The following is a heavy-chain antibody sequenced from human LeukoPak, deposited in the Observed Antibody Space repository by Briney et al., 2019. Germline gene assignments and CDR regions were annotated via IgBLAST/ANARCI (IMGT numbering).Heavy chain of an antibody. CDR2: IYTSGST. Sequence: PSQTLSLTCTVSGGSISSGSYYWSWIRQPAGKGLEWIGRIYTSGSTNYNPSLKSRVTISVDTYKNQYSLKLSSVTAADTAVYYCAGAPLGGMTTVTAIDYWGQGTLVTVSS. CDR3: AGAPLGGMTTVTAIDY. J-gene: IGHJ4*02. D-gene: IGHD4-17*01. CDR1: GGSISSGSYY. V-gene: IGHV4-61*02.